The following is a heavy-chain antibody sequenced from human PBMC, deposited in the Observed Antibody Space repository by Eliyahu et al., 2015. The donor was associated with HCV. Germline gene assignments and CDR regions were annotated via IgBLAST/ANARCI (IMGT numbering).Heavy chain of an antibody. D-gene: IGHD3-22*01. J-gene: IGHJ2*01. CDR1: GFTVSSXY. V-gene: IGHV3-53*01. CDR3: ARAPNYYDSSWYFDL. Sequence: EVQLVESGGGLIQPGGSLRLSCAASGFTVSSXYMSWVRQAPGKGLXWGSVIYSGGTTYYADSVKGRFTISRDHSKNTLYLQMNSLRAEDTAVYYCARAPNYYDSSWYFDLWGRGTLVTVSS. CDR2: IYSGGTT.